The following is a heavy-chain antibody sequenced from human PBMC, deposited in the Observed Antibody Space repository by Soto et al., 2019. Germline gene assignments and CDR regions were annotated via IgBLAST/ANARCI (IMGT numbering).Heavy chain of an antibody. CDR1: GGSVSRGSYY. CDR3: AREDRLDVVY. CDR2: IYKSGCT. J-gene: IGHJ4*02. Sequence: QVQLQESGPGLVKPSETLSLTCSVSGGSVSRGSYYWNWIRQPPGEGLEWIGYIYKSGCTSYNPSRKRRVTISVDTSKNQFSLNLNSVSAADTAVYYCAREDRLDVVYWGQGTLVTVSS. D-gene: IGHD3-3*01. V-gene: IGHV4-61*01.